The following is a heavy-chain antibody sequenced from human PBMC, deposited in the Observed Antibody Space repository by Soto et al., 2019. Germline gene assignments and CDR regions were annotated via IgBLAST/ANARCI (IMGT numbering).Heavy chain of an antibody. CDR1: GYSFTTYW. V-gene: IGHV5-10-1*01. Sequence: GESLKISCEASGYSFTTYWISWVRQMPGKGLEWMGAIDPRDSYTKYSPSFQGHVTISVDKSISTAYLQWNSLKASDTAIYYCAREKSDLELFNWLDPWGQGTLVTV. D-gene: IGHD1-7*01. CDR2: IDPRDSYT. J-gene: IGHJ5*02. CDR3: AREKSDLELFNWLDP.